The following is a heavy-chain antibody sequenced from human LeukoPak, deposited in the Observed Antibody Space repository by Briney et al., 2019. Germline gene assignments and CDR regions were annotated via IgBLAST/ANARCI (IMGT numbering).Heavy chain of an antibody. Sequence: PGGSLRLSCAASGFTLSSYAMSWVRQAPGKGLEWVSVIYSGGSTYYADSVKGRFTISRDNSKNTLYLQMNSLRAEDTAVYYCARDTGPFTYYDFWSGPYGMDVWGQGTTVTVSS. J-gene: IGHJ6*02. CDR1: GFTLSSYA. CDR3: ARDTGPFTYYDFWSGPYGMDV. V-gene: IGHV3-53*01. D-gene: IGHD3-3*01. CDR2: IYSGGST.